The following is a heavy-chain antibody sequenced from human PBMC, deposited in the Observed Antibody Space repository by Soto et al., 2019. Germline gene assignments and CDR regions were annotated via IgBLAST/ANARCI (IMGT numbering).Heavy chain of an antibody. Sequence: GSLKPSCAASGLTFTRNSINWVRQAPGKGLEWVSSISSTTNYIYYGDSMKGRSTISRDNAKNSLYLEMNSLRAEDTAVYYCARESEDLTSNFDYWGQGTLVTVSS. CDR3: ARESEDLTSNFDY. CDR1: GLTFTRNS. CDR2: ISSTTNYI. J-gene: IGHJ4*02. V-gene: IGHV3-21*06.